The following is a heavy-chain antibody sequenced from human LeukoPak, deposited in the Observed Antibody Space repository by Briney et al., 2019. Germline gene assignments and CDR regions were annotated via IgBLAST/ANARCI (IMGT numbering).Heavy chain of an antibody. CDR1: GFTFGDYA. J-gene: IGHJ4*02. CDR2: FISKAFVGTT. V-gene: IGHV3-49*04. Sequence: PGGSLRPSSTASGFTFGDYALSWVRQAPGTGPECVSFFISKAFVGTTEYAASAKGRFTISRDDSNSIAYLQMNSLKIEDTAVYYCTRDQPYYYGSGSYRYWGQGTLVTVSS. D-gene: IGHD3-10*01. CDR3: TRDQPYYYGSGSYRY.